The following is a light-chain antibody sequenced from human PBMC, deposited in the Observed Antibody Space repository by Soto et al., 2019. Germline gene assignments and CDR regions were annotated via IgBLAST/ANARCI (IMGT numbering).Light chain of an antibody. CDR1: QSFSRW. Sequence: DIHMTQSPSTLSASVADRDTITCRASQSFSRWLAWYQQKTGKAHKLLIYDVSNLESGVPSRFSGSGSGTEFTLTIASVRPDDFPTYYRQQYIRNWAFCQGT. J-gene: IGKJ1*01. CDR2: DVS. V-gene: IGKV1-5*01. CDR3: QQYIRNWA.